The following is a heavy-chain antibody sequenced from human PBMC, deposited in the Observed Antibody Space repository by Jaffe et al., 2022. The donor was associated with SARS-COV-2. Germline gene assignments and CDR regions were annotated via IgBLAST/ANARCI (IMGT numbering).Heavy chain of an antibody. D-gene: IGHD6-6*01. V-gene: IGHV4-30-2*01. CDR2: IYHSGST. CDR1: GGSISSGGYS. J-gene: IGHJ3*02. Sequence: QLQLQESGSGLVKPSQTLSLTCAVSGGSISSGGYSWSWIRQPPGKGLEWIGYIYHSGSTYYNPSLKSRVTISVDRSKNQFSLKLSSVTAADTAVYYCARGEYSSSWSIRGRGHAFDIWGQGTMVTVSS. CDR3: ARGEYSSSWSIRGRGHAFDI.